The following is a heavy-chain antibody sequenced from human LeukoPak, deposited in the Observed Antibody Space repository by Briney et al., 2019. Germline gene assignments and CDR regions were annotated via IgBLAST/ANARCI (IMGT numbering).Heavy chain of an antibody. J-gene: IGHJ6*03. CDR2: IIPIFGTA. CDR3: ARGGSYDFWSGNYYYYYMDV. CDR1: GGTFSSYA. V-gene: IGHV1-69*05. D-gene: IGHD3-3*01. Sequence: GASVKVSCKASGGTFSSYAISWVRQAPGQGLERMGGIIPIFGTANYAQKFQGRVTITTDESTSTAYMELSSLRSEDTAVYYCARGGSYDFWSGNYYYYYMDVWGKGTTVTVSS.